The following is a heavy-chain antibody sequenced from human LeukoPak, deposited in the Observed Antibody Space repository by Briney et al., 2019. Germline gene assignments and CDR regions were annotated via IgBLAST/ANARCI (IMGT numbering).Heavy chain of an antibody. V-gene: IGHV4-34*01. CDR3: ARGGAWLVPDAFDI. J-gene: IGHJ3*02. Sequence: PSETLSLTCAVYGGSLSGYYWSWIRQPPGKGLEWIGEINHSGSTNYNPSLKSRVTISVDTSKNQFSLKLSSVTAADTAVYYCARGGAWLVPDAFDIWGQGTMVTVSS. CDR2: INHSGST. D-gene: IGHD6-19*01. CDR1: GGSLSGYY.